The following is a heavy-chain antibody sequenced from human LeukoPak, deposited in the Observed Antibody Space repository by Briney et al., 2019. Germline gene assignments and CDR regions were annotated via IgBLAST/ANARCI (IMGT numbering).Heavy chain of an antibody. D-gene: IGHD3-9*01. CDR3: ARDRYDILTVDGMDV. CDR2: ISSSSSYI. V-gene: IGHV3-21*01. Sequence: GGSLRLSCAAFGFTFSSYSMNWVRQAPGKGLEWVSSISSSSSYIYYADSVKGRFTISRDNAKNLLYLQMNSLRAEDTAVYYCARDRYDILTVDGMDVWGQGTTVTVSS. J-gene: IGHJ6*02. CDR1: GFTFSSYS.